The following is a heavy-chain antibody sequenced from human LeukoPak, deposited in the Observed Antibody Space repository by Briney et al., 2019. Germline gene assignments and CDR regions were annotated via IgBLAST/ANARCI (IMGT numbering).Heavy chain of an antibody. D-gene: IGHD5-12*01. V-gene: IGHV4-4*07. J-gene: IGHJ3*02. CDR1: GGSISSYY. Sequence: SETLSLTCTVSGGSISSYYWSWIRQPAGKGLEWIGRIYTSGSTNYNPSLKSRVTMSVDTSKNQFSLKLSSVIAADTAVYYCVGCDIVATVDAFDIWGQGTMVTVSS. CDR3: VGCDIVATVDAFDI. CDR2: IYTSGST.